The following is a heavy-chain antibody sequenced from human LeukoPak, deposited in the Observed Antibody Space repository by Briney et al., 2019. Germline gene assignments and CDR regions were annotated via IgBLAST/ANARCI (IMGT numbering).Heavy chain of an antibody. Sequence: GRSLRLSCTASGFTFEDYPMHWVRQVPGKGLEWVSGITWNSGMMDYADSVEGRFTISRDNAKNSLYLQMNALRSEDTAFYYCARCTPTERALDLWGQGTLVTVSS. CDR2: ITWNSGMM. CDR1: GFTFEDYP. V-gene: IGHV3-9*01. CDR3: ARCTPTERALDL. D-gene: IGHD1-1*01. J-gene: IGHJ5*02.